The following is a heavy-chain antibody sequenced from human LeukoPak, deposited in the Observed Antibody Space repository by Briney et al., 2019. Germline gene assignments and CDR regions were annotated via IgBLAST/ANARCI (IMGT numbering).Heavy chain of an antibody. CDR1: GFTFSSYS. D-gene: IGHD5-24*01. V-gene: IGHV3-21*01. Sequence: GGSLRLSCAASGFTFSSYSMNWVRQAPGKGLEWVSSISSSSSYIYYADSVKGRFTISRNNAKNSLYLQMNSLRAEDTAVYYCARDLDLGVTRWLEPEFDYWGQGTLVTVSS. CDR2: ISSSSSYI. J-gene: IGHJ4*02. CDR3: ARDLDLGVTRWLEPEFDY.